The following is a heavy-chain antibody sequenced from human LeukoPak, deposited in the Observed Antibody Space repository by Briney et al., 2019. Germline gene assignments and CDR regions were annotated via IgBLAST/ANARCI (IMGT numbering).Heavy chain of an antibody. V-gene: IGHV4-39*07. D-gene: IGHD3-10*01. CDR3: ARDRLLLWGREGYYFDY. CDR1: GGSISSSAYH. Sequence: SETLSLTCTVSGGSISSSAYHWGWIRQPPGKGLEWIGSIHNSGSTYYNPSLKSRVTISVDTSKNQFSLKLSSVTAADTAVYYCARDRLLLWGREGYYFDYWGQGTLVTVSS. CDR2: IHNSGST. J-gene: IGHJ4*02.